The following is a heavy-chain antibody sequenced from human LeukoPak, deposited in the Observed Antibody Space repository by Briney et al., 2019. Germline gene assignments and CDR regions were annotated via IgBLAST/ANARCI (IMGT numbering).Heavy chain of an antibody. Sequence: GGSLRLSCAASGFTFSSYAMHWLRQAPGKGLEYVSAISSNGGSTYYANSVKGRFTISRDNSKNTLYLQMNSLRGEDTAVYYCAKEAAVVFDYFDFWGQGTLVTVSS. D-gene: IGHD5-18*01. J-gene: IGHJ4*02. CDR3: AKEAAVVFDYFDF. CDR2: ISSNGGST. V-gene: IGHV3-64*01. CDR1: GFTFSSYA.